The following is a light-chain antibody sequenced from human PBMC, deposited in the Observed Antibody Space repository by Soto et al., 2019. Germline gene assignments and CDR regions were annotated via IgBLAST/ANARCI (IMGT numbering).Light chain of an antibody. CDR2: RNN. CDR3: AAWDDSLSGYVI. J-gene: IGLJ2*01. CDR1: SANIGSNY. V-gene: IGLV1-47*01. Sequence: QAVATQPPSASGTPGQRVTISCSGSSANIGSNYVYLYQQLPGTAPKLLIYRNNQRPSGVPDRFSGSKSCTSASLAISGLRSADEADYYCAAWDDSLSGYVIFGGGTKVTVL.